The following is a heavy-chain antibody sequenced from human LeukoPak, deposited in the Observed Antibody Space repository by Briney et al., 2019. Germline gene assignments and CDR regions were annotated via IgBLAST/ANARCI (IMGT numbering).Heavy chain of an antibody. V-gene: IGHV5-51*01. CDR1: GYTFTNYR. CDR2: IYPGDSDT. D-gene: IGHD2-15*01. Sequence: GESLRISCKASGYTFTNYRIGWVRQMPGKGLEWMGIIYPGDSDTRYGPSFQGQVTISADKSINTAYLQWSSLKASDTAMYYCALAVPKYFDPWGQGTLVTVSS. J-gene: IGHJ5*02. CDR3: ALAVPKYFDP.